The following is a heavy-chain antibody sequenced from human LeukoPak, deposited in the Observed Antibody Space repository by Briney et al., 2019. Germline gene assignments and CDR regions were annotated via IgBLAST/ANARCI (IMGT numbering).Heavy chain of an antibody. J-gene: IGHJ3*02. D-gene: IGHD3-22*01. CDR1: GFTFDDYA. CDR3: AKGLRYYYDSSGYFRAFDI. V-gene: IGHV3-9*01. CDR2: ISWNSGSI. Sequence: PGRSLRLSCAASGFTFDDYAMHWVRQAPGKGLEWVSGISWNSGSIGYADSVKGRFTISRDNAKNSLYLQMNSLRAEDTALYYCAKGLRYYYDSSGYFRAFDIWGQGTMVTVSS.